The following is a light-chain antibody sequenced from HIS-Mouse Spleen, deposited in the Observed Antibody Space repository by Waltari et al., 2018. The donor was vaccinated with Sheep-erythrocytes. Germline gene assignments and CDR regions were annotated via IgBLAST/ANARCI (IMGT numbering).Light chain of an antibody. CDR1: SSNIGSNT. Sequence: QSVLTQPPSASGTPGQRVTIPCSGSSSNIGSNTVNWYQQLPGTAPKLLIYSNNQRPSGVPDRFSGSKSGTSASLAISGLQSEDEADYYCAAWDDSLNVLVFGGGTKLTVL. V-gene: IGLV1-44*01. J-gene: IGLJ3*02. CDR3: AAWDDSLNVLV. CDR2: SNN.